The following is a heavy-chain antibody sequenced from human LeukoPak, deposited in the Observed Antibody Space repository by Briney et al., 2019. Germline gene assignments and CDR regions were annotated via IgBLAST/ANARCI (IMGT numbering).Heavy chain of an antibody. V-gene: IGHV3-30*04. CDR1: GFTFSSYA. D-gene: IGHD3-10*01. CDR3: AREDYYYGSGSYYNVRAFDI. CDR2: ISYDGSNK. J-gene: IGHJ3*02. Sequence: TGGSLRLSWAASGFTFSSYAMHWVRQAPGEGLEWVAVISYDGSNKYYADSVKGRFTISRDNSKNTLYLQMNSLRAEDTAVYYCAREDYYYGSGSYYNVRAFDIWGQGTMVTVSS.